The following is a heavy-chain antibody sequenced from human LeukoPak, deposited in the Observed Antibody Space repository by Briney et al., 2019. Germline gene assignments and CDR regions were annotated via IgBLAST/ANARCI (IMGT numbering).Heavy chain of an antibody. CDR2: IKSKTDGGTT. Sequence: KAGGSLRLSCAASGFTFSSYWMSWVRQAPGKGLEWVGRIKSKTDGGTTDYAAPVKGRFTISRDDSKNTLYLQMNSLKTEDTAVYYCNTDPAAATAMVYYYYMDVWGKGTTVTISS. D-gene: IGHD5-18*01. J-gene: IGHJ6*03. CDR1: GFTFSSYW. V-gene: IGHV3-15*01. CDR3: NTDPAAATAMVYYYYMDV.